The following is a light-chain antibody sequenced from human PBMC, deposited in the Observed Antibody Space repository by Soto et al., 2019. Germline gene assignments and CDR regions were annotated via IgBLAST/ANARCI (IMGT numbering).Light chain of an antibody. CDR1: SSDIGGYNY. J-gene: IGLJ3*02. V-gene: IGLV2-8*01. Sequence: QSVLTQPPSASGSPGQSVTISRTGTSSDIGGYNYVSWYQQHPGKAPKLIIYEVSKRPSGVPDRFSGSKSGNTASLTVSGLQAEDEADYYCTSYAGSNNLVFAGGTKLTVL. CDR2: EVS. CDR3: TSYAGSNNLV.